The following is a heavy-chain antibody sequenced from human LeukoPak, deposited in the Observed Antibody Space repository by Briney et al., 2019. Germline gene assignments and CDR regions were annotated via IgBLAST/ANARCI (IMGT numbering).Heavy chain of an antibody. V-gene: IGHV3-7*03. J-gene: IGHJ4*02. D-gene: IGHD1-26*01. CDR2: IKQDGSEK. CDR1: GFTFSSYW. CDR3: ARVPVGATGGAFDY. Sequence: GGSLRLSCAASGFTFSSYWMSWVRQAPGKGLEWVANIKQDGSEKYYVDSVKGRFTISRDNAKNSLYLQMNSLRAEDTAVYYCARVPVGATGGAFDYWGQGTLVTVSS.